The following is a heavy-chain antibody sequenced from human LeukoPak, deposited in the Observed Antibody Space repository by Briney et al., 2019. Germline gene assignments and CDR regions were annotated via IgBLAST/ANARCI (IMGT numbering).Heavy chain of an antibody. V-gene: IGHV3-23*01. CDR1: GFTFSSYA. D-gene: IGHD3-9*01. CDR3: AKDFFSYYDILTGYYNSGYFDY. J-gene: IGHJ4*02. CDR2: ISGSGGST. Sequence: PGGSLRLSCAASGFTFSSYAMSWVRQAPGKGLEWVSAISGSGGSTYYADSVKGRFTISRDNSKNTLYLQMNSLRAEDAAVYYCAKDFFSYYDILTGYYNSGYFDYWGQGTLVTVSS.